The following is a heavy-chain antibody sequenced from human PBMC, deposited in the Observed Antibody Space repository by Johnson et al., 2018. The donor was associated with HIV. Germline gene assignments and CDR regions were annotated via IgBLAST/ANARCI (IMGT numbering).Heavy chain of an antibody. CDR2: ISYDGSDK. CDR1: GFTFSSYG. Sequence: QVQLVESGGGVVQPGRSLSLSCAASGFTFSSYGMHWVRQAPGKGLEWVAVISYDGSDKDYADSVKGRFTISRDSSKNTLYLQMNSLRAEDTAVYYCARDRVWFGELYAFDIWGQGTMVTVSS. D-gene: IGHD3-10*01. V-gene: IGHV3-30*03. CDR3: ARDRVWFGELYAFDI. J-gene: IGHJ3*02.